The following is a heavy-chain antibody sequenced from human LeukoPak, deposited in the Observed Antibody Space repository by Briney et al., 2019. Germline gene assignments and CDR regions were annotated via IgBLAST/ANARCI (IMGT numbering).Heavy chain of an antibody. D-gene: IGHD2-2*01. CDR3: AKDSTPGYCSSTSCYGVWYFDL. CDR1: GFTFDGYA. V-gene: IGHV3-9*01. Sequence: GRSLRLSCAASGFTFDGYAMHWVRQAPGKGLEWVSGISWNSGSIGYADSVKGRFTISRDNAKNSLYLQMNSLRAEDTALYYCAKDSTPGYCSSTSCYGVWYFDLWGRGTLVTVSS. J-gene: IGHJ2*01. CDR2: ISWNSGSI.